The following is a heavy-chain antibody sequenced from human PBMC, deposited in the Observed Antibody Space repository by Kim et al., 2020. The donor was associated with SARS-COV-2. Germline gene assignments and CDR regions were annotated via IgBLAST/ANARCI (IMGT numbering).Heavy chain of an antibody. CDR1: GGFIXGYY. J-gene: IGHJ5*02. D-gene: IGHD5-12*01. V-gene: IGHV4-59*13. CDR3: ARDSGVATIEYNWFDP. Sequence: SETLSLTCTXSGGFIXGYYWNWIRQSPGKGLEWIGYIYYRGNTNYNPSLKSRVSISVDKSKNQLSLRLSSVTAADTAVYYCARDSGVATIEYNWFDPWGQGTLVIVSS. CDR2: IYYRGNT.